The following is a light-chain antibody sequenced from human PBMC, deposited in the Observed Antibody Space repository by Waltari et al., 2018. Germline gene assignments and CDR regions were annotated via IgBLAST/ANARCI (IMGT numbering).Light chain of an antibody. CDR3: QQYNNWPRGT. J-gene: IGKJ1*01. CDR2: GAS. Sequence: EIVMTQSPATLSVSPGERATLSCRASQSVSSNLAWYQQGPGQAPRLLIYGASTRATGIPARFSGSGSGTEFTLTISSLQSEDFAVYYCQQYNNWPRGTFGQGTKVEIK. CDR1: QSVSSN. V-gene: IGKV3-15*01.